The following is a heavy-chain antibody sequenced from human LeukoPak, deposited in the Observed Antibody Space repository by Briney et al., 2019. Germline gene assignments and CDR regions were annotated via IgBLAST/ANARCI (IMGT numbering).Heavy chain of an antibody. CDR1: GGSFSGYY. Sequence: SETLSLTCAVYGGSFSGYYWSWIRQPPGKGLEWIGEINHSGSTNYNPSLKSRVTISVDTSKNQFSLKLSSVTAADTAVYYCARGRYATGGYYYYGMDVWGQGTTVTVSS. CDR2: INHSGST. D-gene: IGHD2-15*01. V-gene: IGHV4-34*01. CDR3: ARGRYATGGYYYYGMDV. J-gene: IGHJ6*02.